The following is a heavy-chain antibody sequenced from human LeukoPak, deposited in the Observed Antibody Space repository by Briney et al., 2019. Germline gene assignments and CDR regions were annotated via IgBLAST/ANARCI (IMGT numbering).Heavy chain of an antibody. D-gene: IGHD2-2*01. Sequence: GGSLRLSFAASGFPFNSSNMKWVRPAPGKGLEWVSSISSSSYIYYADSVKGRFTISRDNAKNSLYLQMNSLRAEDTAVYYCARFSGYCSSTSCTPGDWGQGTLVTVSS. CDR1: GFPFNSSN. CDR3: ARFSGYCSSTSCTPGD. CDR2: ISSSSYI. V-gene: IGHV3-21*01. J-gene: IGHJ4*02.